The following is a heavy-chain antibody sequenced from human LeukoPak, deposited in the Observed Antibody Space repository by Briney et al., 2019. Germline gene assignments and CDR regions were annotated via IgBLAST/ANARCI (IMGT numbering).Heavy chain of an antibody. Sequence: SETLSLTCAVYGGSFSGYYWSWIRQPPGKGLEWIGEINHSGSTNYNPSLKSRVTISVDTSKNQFSLKLSSVTAADTAVYYCARDDYDSSGNDAFDIWGQGTMVTVSS. J-gene: IGHJ3*02. D-gene: IGHD3-22*01. V-gene: IGHV4-34*01. CDR3: ARDDYDSSGNDAFDI. CDR1: GGSFSGYY. CDR2: INHSGST.